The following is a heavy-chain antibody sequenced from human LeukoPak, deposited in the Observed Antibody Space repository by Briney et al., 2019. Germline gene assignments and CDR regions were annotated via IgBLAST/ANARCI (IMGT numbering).Heavy chain of an antibody. CDR1: GGSITTYY. J-gene: IGHJ6*02. Sequence: SETLSLTCIVSGGSITTYYWTWIRQPPGKGLEWIGRVSSTGGTNYIASLKSRVTMSVDTSKNQFSLKLSSVTAADTAVYYCARNSGSGDGYNWTPFYGMDVWGQGTTVTVSS. CDR2: VSSTGGT. D-gene: IGHD5-24*01. V-gene: IGHV4-4*09. CDR3: ARNSGSGDGYNWTPFYGMDV.